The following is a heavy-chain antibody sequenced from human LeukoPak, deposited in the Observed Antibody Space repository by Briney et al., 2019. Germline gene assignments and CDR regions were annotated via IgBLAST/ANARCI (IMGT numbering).Heavy chain of an antibody. D-gene: IGHD1-1*01. J-gene: IGHJ6*02. V-gene: IGHV3-66*01. CDR1: GFTVSSNY. CDR3: ARAPQLYGMDV. Sequence: PGGSLRLSCAASGFTVSSNYMSWVCQAPGKGLEWVSVIYSGGSTYYADSVKGRFTISRDNSKNTLYLQMNSPRAEDTAVYYCARAPQLYGMDVWGQGTTVTVSS. CDR2: IYSGGST.